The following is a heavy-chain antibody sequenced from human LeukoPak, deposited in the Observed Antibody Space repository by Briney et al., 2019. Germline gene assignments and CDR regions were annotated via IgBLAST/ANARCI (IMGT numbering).Heavy chain of an antibody. CDR2: ISSSSNYI. CDR3: ARDYYGDYNFDY. J-gene: IGHJ4*02. Sequence: GGSLRLSCAASGFTFTSYSLNWVRQAPGKGLEWVSSISSSSNYIYYADSVKGRFTISRDNTKNSLYLQMNSLRAEDTAVYYCARDYYGDYNFDYWGQGTLVTVSS. D-gene: IGHD4-17*01. V-gene: IGHV3-21*01. CDR1: GFTFTSYS.